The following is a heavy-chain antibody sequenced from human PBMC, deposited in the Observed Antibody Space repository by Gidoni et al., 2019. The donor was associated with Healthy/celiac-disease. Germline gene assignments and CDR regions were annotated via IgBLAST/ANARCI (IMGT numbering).Heavy chain of an antibody. CDR3: ARQEGAAGKDWFDP. CDR1: GYTFTSYW. V-gene: IGHV5-51*01. CDR2: IDPGDSDT. J-gene: IGHJ5*02. D-gene: IGHD6-13*01. Sequence: ELQLVQSGAEVKKLGLSLKISCKRSGYTFTSYWIGWVRQMPGKGLEWMRIIDPGDSDTRYSPSFQGQVTISADKSISTAYLQWSSLKASDTAMYYCARQEGAAGKDWFDPWGQGTLVTVSS.